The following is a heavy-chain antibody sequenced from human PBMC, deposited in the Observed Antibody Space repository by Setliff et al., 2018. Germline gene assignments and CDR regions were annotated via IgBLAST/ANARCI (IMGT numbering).Heavy chain of an antibody. CDR1: GASISSGFYY. V-gene: IGHV4-61*02. CDR3: ARATVGLASIIYFDS. J-gene: IGHJ4*02. Sequence: SETLSLTCTVSGASISSGFYYWSWIRQPAGKGLERIGRIHSSGDTKYNPSLKTRVTIAVDTSKNQFSLKLNSATAADTAVYYCARATVGLASIIYFDSWGPGTLVTVSS. CDR2: IHSSGDT. D-gene: IGHD4-4*01.